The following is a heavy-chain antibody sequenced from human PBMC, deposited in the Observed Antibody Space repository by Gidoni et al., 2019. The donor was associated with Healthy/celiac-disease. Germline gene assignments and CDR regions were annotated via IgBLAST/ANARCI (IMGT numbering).Heavy chain of an antibody. D-gene: IGHD6-19*01. CDR1: GFCFSRYR. Sequence: EVQLVESGGGVVQPGGSLRLSCAAFGFCFSRYRMNWVRQAPGKGLEWVSYISSSSSTRYYADSVKGRFTISRDNAKNSLYLQMNSLRDEDTAVYYCARGRSSGWWGDYYYYGMDVWGQGTTVTVSS. CDR2: ISSSSSTR. CDR3: ARGRSSGWWGDYYYYGMDV. V-gene: IGHV3-48*02. J-gene: IGHJ6*02.